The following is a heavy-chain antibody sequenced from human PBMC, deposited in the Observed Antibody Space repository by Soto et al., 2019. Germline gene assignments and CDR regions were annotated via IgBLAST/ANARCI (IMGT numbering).Heavy chain of an antibody. V-gene: IGHV3-23*01. Sequence: VQLLESGGGLVQPGGSLRLSCAASGFTFSSYAMSWVRQAPGKGLEWVSAISGSGGSTYYADSVKGRFTISRDNSKNTLYLQMNSLRAEDTAVYYCAKPSGKGSSSSRYFDYWGQGTLVTVSS. D-gene: IGHD6-6*01. CDR1: GFTFSSYA. CDR2: ISGSGGST. J-gene: IGHJ4*02. CDR3: AKPSGKGSSSSRYFDY.